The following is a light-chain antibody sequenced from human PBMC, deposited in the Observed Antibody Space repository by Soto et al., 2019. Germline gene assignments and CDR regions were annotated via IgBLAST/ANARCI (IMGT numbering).Light chain of an antibody. V-gene: IGKV3-11*01. CDR1: QNINKY. Sequence: EIVLTQSPGTLSLSPGERATLSCRTSQNINKYLAWYQQKPGQAPRLLIYDASNRATGIPARFSGSGSGTDXTXTXSSLEPEDFAVYYCQQRSNWPITFGQGTRLEIK. CDR3: QQRSNWPIT. CDR2: DAS. J-gene: IGKJ5*01.